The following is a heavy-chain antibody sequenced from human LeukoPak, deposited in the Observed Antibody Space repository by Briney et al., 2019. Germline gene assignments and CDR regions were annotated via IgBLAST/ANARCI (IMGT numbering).Heavy chain of an antibody. CDR2: IYYSGST. CDR3: ARSADGDYVAY. D-gene: IGHD4-17*01. V-gene: IGHV4-39*01. J-gene: IGHJ4*02. CDR1: GGSISSSSYY. Sequence: SETLSLTCTVSGGSISSSSYYWGWIRQPPGKGPEWIGGIYYSGSTYYNPSLKSRVTISVDTSKNQFSLKLSSVTAADTAVYYCARSADGDYVAYWGQGTLVTVSS.